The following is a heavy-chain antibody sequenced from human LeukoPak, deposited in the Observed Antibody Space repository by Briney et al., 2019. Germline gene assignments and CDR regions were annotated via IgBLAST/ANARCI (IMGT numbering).Heavy chain of an antibody. Sequence: GPVKVSCKASGYTFTGYYVHWVRPAPGQGLEWMGRINPNSGDTNYAQKFQGRVTMTRDTSISTAYMELSRLRSDDTAVYYCARDYCGGDCFPDYWGQGTLVTVSS. J-gene: IGHJ4*02. CDR3: ARDYCGGDCFPDY. CDR1: GYTFTGYY. V-gene: IGHV1-2*06. CDR2: INPNSGDT. D-gene: IGHD2-21*02.